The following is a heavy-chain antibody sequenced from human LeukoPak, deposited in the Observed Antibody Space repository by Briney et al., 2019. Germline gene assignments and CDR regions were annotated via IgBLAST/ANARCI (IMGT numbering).Heavy chain of an antibody. CDR2: INIGGSV. CDR3: ARVRRQVGSRWFDS. D-gene: IGHD1-26*01. Sequence: GGSLRLSCAVSGFPFTNNYMSWVRQAPGKGLEWVSVINIGGSVSYADSVKGRFTISRDNSNSTLYPQMNSLRVEDTALYYCARVRRQVGSRWFDSWGQGTLVTVSS. V-gene: IGHV3-53*01. CDR1: GFPFTNNY. J-gene: IGHJ5*01.